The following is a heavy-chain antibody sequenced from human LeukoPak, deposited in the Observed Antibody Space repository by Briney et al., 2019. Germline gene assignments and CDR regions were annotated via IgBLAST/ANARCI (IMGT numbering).Heavy chain of an antibody. D-gene: IGHD3-10*01. V-gene: IGHV4-34*01. CDR1: GGSFSGYY. CDR2: INHSGST. Sequence: ASETLSLTCAVYGGSFSGYYWSWIRQPPGKGLEWIGEINHSGSTNYNPSLKSRVTISLDTSRNQFSLKLNSVTAADTAVYYCAKSNGYGLVDIWGQGTMVTVSS. J-gene: IGHJ3*02. CDR3: AKSNGYGLVDI.